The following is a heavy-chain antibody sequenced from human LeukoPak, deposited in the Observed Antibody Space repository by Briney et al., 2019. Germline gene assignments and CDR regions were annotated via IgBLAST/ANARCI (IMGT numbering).Heavy chain of an antibody. CDR1: GYTFTSYY. J-gene: IGHJ6*03. CDR2: INPSGGGT. CDR3: ASGPDYYYYMDV. V-gene: IGHV1-46*01. Sequence: ASVKVSCKASGYTFTSYYVHWVRLAPGQGLEWMGVINPSGGGTSYAQKFQGRVTMTGDESTSTAYMELSSLRSEDTAVYYCASGPDYYYYMDVWGKGTTVTVSS.